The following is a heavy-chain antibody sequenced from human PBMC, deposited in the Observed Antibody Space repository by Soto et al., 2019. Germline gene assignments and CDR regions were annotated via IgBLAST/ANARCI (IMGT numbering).Heavy chain of an antibody. D-gene: IGHD3-3*01. CDR2: INHSGST. Sequence: SETLSLTCAVYGGSFSGYYWSWIRQPPGKGLEWIREINHSGSTNHNPSLKSRVTISVDTSKNQFSLKLSSVTAADTAVYYCARGRYDFWSGSGYYYMDVWGKGTTVTVSS. CDR3: ARGRYDFWSGSGYYYMDV. V-gene: IGHV4-34*01. J-gene: IGHJ6*03. CDR1: GGSFSGYY.